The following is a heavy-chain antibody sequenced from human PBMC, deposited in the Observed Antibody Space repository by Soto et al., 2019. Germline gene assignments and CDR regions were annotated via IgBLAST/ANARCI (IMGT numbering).Heavy chain of an antibody. Sequence: SETLSLTCTVSGGSISSYYWSWIRQPPGKGLEWIGYIYYSGSTNYNPSLKSRVTISVDTSKNQFSLKLSSVTAADTAVYYCARATYYDSSGYYYPISHWGQGTLVTVSS. CDR3: ARATYYDSSGYYYPISH. D-gene: IGHD3-22*01. CDR1: GGSISSYY. CDR2: IYYSGST. V-gene: IGHV4-59*01. J-gene: IGHJ4*02.